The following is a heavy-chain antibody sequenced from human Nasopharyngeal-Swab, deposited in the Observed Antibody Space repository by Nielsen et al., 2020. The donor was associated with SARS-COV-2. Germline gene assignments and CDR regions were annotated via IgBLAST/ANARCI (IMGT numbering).Heavy chain of an antibody. D-gene: IGHD2-21*01. CDR3: ARHGDPSRMPSYSTYYYYGMDV. V-gene: IGHV4-39*01. J-gene: IGHJ6*02. Sequence: IRRRPGKSREGFGSFYYSGSTYYNPSLKRRVTISVDTSKNQFSLKLSSVTAADTAVYYCARHGDPSRMPSYSTYYYYGMDVWGQGTTVTVSS. CDR2: FYYSGST.